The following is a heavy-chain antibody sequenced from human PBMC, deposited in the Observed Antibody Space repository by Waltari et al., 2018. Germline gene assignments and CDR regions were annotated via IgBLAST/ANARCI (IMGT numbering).Heavy chain of an antibody. CDR2: VHHSGRT. J-gene: IGHJ2*01. D-gene: IGHD3-22*01. Sequence: QVQLQESGPGLGKPSETLSLICAVSGYPINSGSYWGCIRQPPGKGLEWIGSVHHSGRTYYNPSLKSRLTISMDTSKNQFSLKLNSVTAADTAVYNCARGGFDSNWYFDVWGRGTLVTVSS. CDR1: GYPINSGSY. V-gene: IGHV4-38-2*01. CDR3: ARGGFDSNWYFDV.